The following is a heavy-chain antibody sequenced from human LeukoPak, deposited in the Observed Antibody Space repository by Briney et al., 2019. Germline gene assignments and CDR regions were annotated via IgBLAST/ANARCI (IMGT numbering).Heavy chain of an antibody. CDR3: ARAAGTYYDILTGYYIAGYFDY. CDR2: IYTSGST. Sequence: SETLSLTCIVSGGSISSYYWSWIRQPAGKGLEWIGRIYTSGSTNYNPSLKSRVTMSVDTSKNQFSLKLSSVTAADTAVYYCARAAGTYYDILTGYYIAGYFDYWGQGTLVTVSS. V-gene: IGHV4-4*07. J-gene: IGHJ4*02. D-gene: IGHD3-9*01. CDR1: GGSISSYY.